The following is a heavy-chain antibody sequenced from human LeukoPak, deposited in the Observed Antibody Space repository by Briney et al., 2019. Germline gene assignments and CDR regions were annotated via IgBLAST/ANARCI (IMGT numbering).Heavy chain of an antibody. J-gene: IGHJ4*02. CDR1: GGSFSGYY. Sequence: SETLSLTCAVYGGSFSGYYWSWIRQPPGKGLEWIGEINHSGSTNYNPSLKSRVTISVDTSKNQFSLKLSSVTAADTAVYYCARGAKVTPNGALTYWGQGTLVTVSS. D-gene: IGHD4/OR15-4a*01. CDR2: INHSGST. CDR3: ARGAKVTPNGALTY. V-gene: IGHV4-34*01.